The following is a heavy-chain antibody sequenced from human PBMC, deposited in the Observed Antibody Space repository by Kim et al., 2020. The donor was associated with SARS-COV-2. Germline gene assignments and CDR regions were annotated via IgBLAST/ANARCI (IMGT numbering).Heavy chain of an antibody. Sequence: KGRFTISRDNAKRTLYLQMNSLIAEDTAVYYCAKLVKGIAAAGTSYFDSWSQGSLVTVSS. CDR3: AKLVKGIAAAGTSYFDS. V-gene: IGHV3-30*02. J-gene: IGHJ4*02. D-gene: IGHD6-13*01.